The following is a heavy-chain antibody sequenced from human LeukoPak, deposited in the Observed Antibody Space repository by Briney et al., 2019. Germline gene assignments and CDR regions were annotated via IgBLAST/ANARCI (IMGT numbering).Heavy chain of an antibody. J-gene: IGHJ4*02. D-gene: IGHD3-3*01. V-gene: IGHV5-51*01. CDR3: ARSINFWSGYYYESFDY. CDR1: GYNFPKSW. Sequence: GESLKISCKASGYNFPKSWIGWVRQMPGKGLEWMAIVYPDDSRTKYSPSFQGQVTISADKSISTAYLQWSSLKASDTAMYYCARSINFWSGYYYESFDYWGQGTLVTVSS. CDR2: VYPDDSRT.